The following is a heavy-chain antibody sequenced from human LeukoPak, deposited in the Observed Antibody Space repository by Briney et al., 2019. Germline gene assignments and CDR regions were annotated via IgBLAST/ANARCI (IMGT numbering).Heavy chain of an antibody. CDR3: ARSEVGLAATYYMDV. D-gene: IGHD2-15*01. Sequence: GGSLRLSCAASGFTFSSYDMHWVRQATGKGLEWVSAIGTAGDTYYPGSVKGRFTISRENAKNSLYLQMNSLRAGDTAVYYCARSEVGLAATYYMDVWGKGTTVTVSS. CDR2: IGTAGDT. J-gene: IGHJ6*03. CDR1: GFTFSSYD. V-gene: IGHV3-13*01.